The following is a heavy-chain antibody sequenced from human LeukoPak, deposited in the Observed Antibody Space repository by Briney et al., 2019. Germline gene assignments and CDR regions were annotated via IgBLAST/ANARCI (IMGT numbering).Heavy chain of an antibody. Sequence: PSETLSLTCTVSGGSISTYYWSWIRQPPGKGLEFIGYIYYSGSTNYSPSLKSRVTISVDTSKNQFSLMLSSVTAADTAVYYCARGPAYYDTSGYARFYYFSMDVWGQGTTVTVS. V-gene: IGHV4-59*01. CDR1: GGSISTYY. CDR3: ARGPAYYDTSGYARFYYFSMDV. J-gene: IGHJ6*02. CDR2: IYYSGST. D-gene: IGHD3-22*01.